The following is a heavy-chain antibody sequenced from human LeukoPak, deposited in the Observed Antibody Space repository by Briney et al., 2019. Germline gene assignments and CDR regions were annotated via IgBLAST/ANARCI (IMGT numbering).Heavy chain of an antibody. CDR2: INHSGDT. D-gene: IGHD2-8*01. CDR1: NMSFNDYY. Sequence: SETLSFTGVVFNMSFNDYYWTWIRQPPGKGLEWIGEINHSGDTSYNPSLKRRLTISVDTSKNQFSLELTSVSAADTAVYYCARGNCVNGVCYLDYWGQGNLVTVSS. V-gene: IGHV4-34*01. CDR3: ARGNCVNGVCYLDY. J-gene: IGHJ4*02.